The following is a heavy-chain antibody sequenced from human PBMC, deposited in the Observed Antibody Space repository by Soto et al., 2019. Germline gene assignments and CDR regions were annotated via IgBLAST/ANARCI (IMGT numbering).Heavy chain of an antibody. CDR1: GYTFTGYY. Sequence: QVQLVQSGAEVKKPGASVKVSCKASGYTFTGYYMHWVRQAPGQGLEWMGWINPNSGGTNYTQKCQGRVTMTRDTSVSIADMELSRLRSDDTAVYCCARGSEYSSPAYWGQGTLVTV. CDR3: ARGSEYSSPAY. D-gene: IGHD6-6*01. V-gene: IGHV1-2*02. J-gene: IGHJ4*02. CDR2: INPNSGGT.